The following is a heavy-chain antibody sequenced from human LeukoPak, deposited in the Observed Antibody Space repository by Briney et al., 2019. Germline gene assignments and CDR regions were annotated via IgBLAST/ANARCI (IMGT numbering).Heavy chain of an antibody. J-gene: IGHJ3*02. CDR2: IYYTGST. V-gene: IGHV4-39*07. D-gene: IGHD3-10*01. CDR3: ARDKIVRAAHDAFDI. CDR1: GGSITSSTYY. Sequence: SSETLSLTCTVSGGSITSSTYYWGWIRQPPGKGLEWIGSIYYTGSTYYNPSLKSRVTISIDTSKNQFSLNLTSVTAADTAVYFCARDKIVRAAHDAFDIWGQGTMVTVSS.